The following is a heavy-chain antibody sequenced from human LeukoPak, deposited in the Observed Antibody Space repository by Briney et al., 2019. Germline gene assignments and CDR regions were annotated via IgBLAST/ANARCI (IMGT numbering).Heavy chain of an antibody. Sequence: GASVKVSCKASGYTFTSYAMNWVRQAPGQGLEWMGWINTNTGNPTYAQGFTGRFVFSLDTSVSTAYLQISSLKAEDTAVYYCARDWRIYSSSPNWFDPWGQGTLVTVSS. CDR2: INTNTGNP. D-gene: IGHD6-6*01. V-gene: IGHV7-4-1*02. CDR3: ARDWRIYSSSPNWFDP. CDR1: GYTFTSYA. J-gene: IGHJ5*02.